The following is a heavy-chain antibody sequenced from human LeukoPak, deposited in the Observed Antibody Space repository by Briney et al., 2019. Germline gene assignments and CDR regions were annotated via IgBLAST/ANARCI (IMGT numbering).Heavy chain of an antibody. CDR1: GYTFTGYY. J-gene: IGHJ4*02. CDR2: INPNSGGT. Sequence: ASVKVSCKASGYTFTGYYMHWVRQAPGQGLEWMGWINPNSGGTNYAQKFQGRVTMTRDTSISTAYMELSRLRSDDTAVYYCARDRPSPDYDFWSGPVDYWGQGTLVTVSS. D-gene: IGHD3-3*01. CDR3: ARDRPSPDYDFWSGPVDY. V-gene: IGHV1-2*02.